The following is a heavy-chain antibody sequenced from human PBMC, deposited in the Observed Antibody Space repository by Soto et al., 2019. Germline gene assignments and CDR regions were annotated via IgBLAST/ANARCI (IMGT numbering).Heavy chain of an antibody. Sequence: ASVKVSCKASGITFRRTAVQWMRQARGQRLEWIGRIVVGTGSTTYAQIVQERIAITRDMSTNTAYMELSSLRSEDTAVYYCAREFDPNGMDVWGQGTTVTVSS. V-gene: IGHV1-58*01. CDR1: GITFRRTA. CDR3: AREFDPNGMDV. CDR2: IVVGTGST. J-gene: IGHJ6*02.